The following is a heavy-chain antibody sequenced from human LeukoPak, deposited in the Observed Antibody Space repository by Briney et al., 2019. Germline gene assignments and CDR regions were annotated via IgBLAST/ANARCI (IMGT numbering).Heavy chain of an antibody. Sequence: GGSLRLSCAASGFTFSSYAMSWVRQAPGKGLEWVSGISPNGVITYYADSVKGRFTISRDNSKGTVYLQMNSLRPEDTAVYYCAKDDAWLQYGNWGRGTLVTVSS. CDR1: GFTFSSYA. D-gene: IGHD5-24*01. J-gene: IGHJ4*02. CDR3: AKDDAWLQYGN. CDR2: ISPNGVIT. V-gene: IGHV3-23*01.